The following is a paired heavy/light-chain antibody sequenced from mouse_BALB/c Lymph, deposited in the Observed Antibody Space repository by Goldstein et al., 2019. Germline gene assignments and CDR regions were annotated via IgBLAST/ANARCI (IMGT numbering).Heavy chain of an antibody. CDR3: ARGWLRDYAMDY. Sequence: DVQLVESGGGLVQPGGSRKLSCAASGFTFSSFGMHWVRQAPEKGLEWVAYISSGSSTIYYADTVKGRFTISRDNPKNTLFLQMTSLRSEDTAMYYCARGWLRDYAMDYWGQGTSVTVSS. CDR1: GFTFSSFG. J-gene: IGHJ4*01. CDR2: ISSGSSTI. D-gene: IGHD2-2*01. V-gene: IGHV5-17*02.
Light chain of an antibody. CDR2: WAS. CDR1: QDVGIA. J-gene: IGKJ4*01. V-gene: IGKV6-23*01. CDR3: QQYSSYPFT. Sequence: DIVMTQSHKFMSTSVGDRVSITCKASQDVGIAVAWYQQKPGQSPKLLIYWASTRHTGVPDRFTGSGSGTDFTLTISNVQSEDLADYFCQQYSSYPFTFGSGTKLEIK.